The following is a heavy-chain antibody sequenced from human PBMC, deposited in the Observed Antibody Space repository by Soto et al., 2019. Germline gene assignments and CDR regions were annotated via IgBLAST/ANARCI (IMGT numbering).Heavy chain of an antibody. J-gene: IGHJ4*02. CDR2: ISGSGGST. Sequence: EVQLLESGGGLVQPGGSLRLSCATSGFTFRSYAMSWVRQAPGKGLEWVSPISGSGGSTYYADSVKGRFTISRDNSKNTLYLQMNSLRAEDTAVYYCARGYDILSHFDYWGQGTLVTVSS. CDR3: ARGYDILSHFDY. D-gene: IGHD3-9*01. CDR1: GFTFRSYA. V-gene: IGHV3-23*01.